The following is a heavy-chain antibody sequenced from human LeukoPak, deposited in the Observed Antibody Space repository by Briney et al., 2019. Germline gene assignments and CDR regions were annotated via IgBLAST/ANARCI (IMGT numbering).Heavy chain of an antibody. CDR2: TNPNSGGT. D-gene: IGHD1-26*01. J-gene: IGHJ6*02. CDR3: ARDMIGGSYYRGYYYYGMDV. V-gene: IGHV1-2*06. CDR1: GYTFTGYY. Sequence: GASVRVSCKASGYTFTGYYMHWVRQAPGQGLEWMGRTNPNSGGTNYAQKFQGRVTMTRDTSISTAYMELSRLRSDDTAVYYCARDMIGGSYYRGYYYYGMDVWGQGTTVTVSS.